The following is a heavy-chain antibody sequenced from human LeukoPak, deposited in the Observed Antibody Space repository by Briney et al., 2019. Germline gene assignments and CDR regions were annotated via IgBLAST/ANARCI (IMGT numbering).Heavy chain of an antibody. CDR3: ARKRGYSYGPGDY. CDR2: INSDGSST. Sequence: GGSLRLSCTTSGFNFRAYWMAWVRQAPGKGLVWVSRINSDGSSTSYADSVKGRFTISRDNAKNTLYLQMNSLRAEDTAVYYCARKRGYSYGPGDYWGQGTLVTVSS. V-gene: IGHV3-74*01. CDR1: GFNFRAYW. J-gene: IGHJ4*02. D-gene: IGHD5-18*01.